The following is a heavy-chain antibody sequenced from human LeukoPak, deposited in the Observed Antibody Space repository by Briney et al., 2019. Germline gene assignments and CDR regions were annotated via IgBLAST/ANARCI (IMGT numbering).Heavy chain of an antibody. Sequence: SETLSLTCTVSGGSISSGGYYWSWIRQHPGKGLEWIGYIYYSGSTYYNPSLKSRVTISVDTSKNQFSLKLSSVTAADTAVYYCARGDTYYYDSSASWLSPWGQGTLVTVSS. CDR1: GGSISSGGYY. D-gene: IGHD3-22*01. CDR2: IYYSGST. CDR3: ARGDTYYYDSSASWLSP. J-gene: IGHJ5*02. V-gene: IGHV4-31*03.